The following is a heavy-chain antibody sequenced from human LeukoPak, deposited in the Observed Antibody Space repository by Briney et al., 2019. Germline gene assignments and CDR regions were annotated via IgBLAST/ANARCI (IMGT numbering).Heavy chain of an antibody. D-gene: IGHD3-10*01. CDR2: IIPIFGTA. CDR3: AGGQNYYGSGAFDY. V-gene: IGHV1-69*06. Sequence: SVTVPYKASGGTFSSYAISWVRQAPGQGLEWMGRIIPIFGTANYAQKFQGRVTITADKSTSTAYMGLSSLRSEDTAVYYCAGGQNYYGSGAFDYWGQGTLVTVSS. J-gene: IGHJ4*02. CDR1: GGTFSSYA.